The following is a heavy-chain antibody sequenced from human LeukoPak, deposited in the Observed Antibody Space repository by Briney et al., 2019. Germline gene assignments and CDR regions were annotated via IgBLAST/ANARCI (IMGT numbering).Heavy chain of an antibody. D-gene: IGHD7-27*01. Sequence: GASVKVSCKAFGYTFTDYYMNWVRQAPGQGLEWMGWINPKSGGTKYAQKFQGRVTMTRDTSISTAYMELSILRSDDTAVYYCVRAGVLDYWGQGTLVTVSS. J-gene: IGHJ4*02. CDR3: VRAGVLDY. V-gene: IGHV1-2*02. CDR1: GYTFTDYY. CDR2: INPKSGGT.